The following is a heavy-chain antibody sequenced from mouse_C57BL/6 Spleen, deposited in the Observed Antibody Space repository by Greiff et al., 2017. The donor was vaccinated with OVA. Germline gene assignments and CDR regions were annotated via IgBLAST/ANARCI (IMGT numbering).Heavy chain of an antibody. CDR3: ARSNWDETLFAY. J-gene: IGHJ3*01. D-gene: IGHD4-1*01. CDR1: GYAFTNYL. V-gene: IGHV1-54*01. CDR2: INPGSGGT. Sequence: QVQLQQSGAELVRPGTSVKVSCKASGYAFTNYLIEWVKQRPGQGLEWIGVINPGSGGTNYNEKFKGKATLTADKSSSTAYMQLSSLTSEDSAVYFCARSNWDETLFAYWGQGTLVTVSA.